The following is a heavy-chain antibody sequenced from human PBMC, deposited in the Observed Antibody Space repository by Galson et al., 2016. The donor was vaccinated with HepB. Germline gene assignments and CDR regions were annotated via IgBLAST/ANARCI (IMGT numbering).Heavy chain of an antibody. Sequence: SLTLSCAASGFSFRSYTMHWVRQAPGKGLEWVGLTSYDGGIKFYAESVRGRFTIYRDNSKNALYVQMNSLRPEDAAVYYWARHIHTVTMPPYFYGLDVWGKGTTVTVSS. J-gene: IGHJ6*04. CDR1: GFSFRSYT. CDR3: ARHIHTVTMPPYFYGLDV. D-gene: IGHD4-17*01. V-gene: IGHV3-30*14. CDR2: TSYDGGIK.